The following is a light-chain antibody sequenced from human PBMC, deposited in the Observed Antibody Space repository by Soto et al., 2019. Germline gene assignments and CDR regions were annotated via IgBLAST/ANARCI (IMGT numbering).Light chain of an antibody. V-gene: IGKV3-20*01. CDR2: GAS. CDR3: QQYSSSWYT. J-gene: IGKJ2*01. Sequence: EVVLTQSPDTLPLSPGERATLSCRASQSVSINSLVRYQQKPGQAPRLLIYGASNRATGIPDRFSASGSGTDFTLTISRLEAEDFAMYYCQQYSSSWYTFGQGTKVEVK. CDR1: QSVSINS.